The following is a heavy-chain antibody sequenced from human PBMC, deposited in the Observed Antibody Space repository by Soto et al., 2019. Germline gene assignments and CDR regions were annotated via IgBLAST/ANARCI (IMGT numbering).Heavy chain of an antibody. Sequence: SETLSLTCTVSGGSISSYYWSWIRQPPGKGLEWIGYIYYSGSTNYNPSLKSRVTISVDTSKNQFSLKLSSVTAADTAVYYCARRARSMVVAATPHYYYMDVWGKGTTVTVSS. J-gene: IGHJ6*03. CDR3: ARRARSMVVAATPHYYYMDV. V-gene: IGHV4-59*08. D-gene: IGHD2-15*01. CDR1: GGSISSYY. CDR2: IYYSGST.